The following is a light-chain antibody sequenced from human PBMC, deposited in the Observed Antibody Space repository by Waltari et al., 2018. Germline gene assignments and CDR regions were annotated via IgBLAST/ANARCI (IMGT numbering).Light chain of an antibody. Sequence: QSVLTQPPSVSGAPGQRVTISCTGSRSNLGAGHDVHWYQFRPGAAPKLLIYGKNNRPAGFSYRFSGSKSGTSASLVVTGLQAGDEAVYYCQSYVSTHVVFGGGTQLTVL. V-gene: IGLV1-40*01. CDR1: RSNLGAGHD. CDR3: QSYVSTHVV. CDR2: GKN. J-gene: IGLJ2*01.